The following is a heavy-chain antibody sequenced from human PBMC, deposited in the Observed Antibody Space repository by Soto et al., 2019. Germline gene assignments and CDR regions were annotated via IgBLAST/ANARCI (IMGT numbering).Heavy chain of an antibody. J-gene: IGHJ6*02. CDR2: IYYSGST. CDR3: ARVPGYSSSWYYYGMDV. CDR1: GGSISSYY. Sequence: SETLSLTCTVSGGSISSYYWSWIRQPPGKGLEWIGYIYYSGSTKYNPSLKSRVTISVDTSKNQFSLKLSSVTAADTAVYYCARVPGYSSSWYYYGMDVWGQGTTVTVSS. V-gene: IGHV4-59*08. D-gene: IGHD6-13*01.